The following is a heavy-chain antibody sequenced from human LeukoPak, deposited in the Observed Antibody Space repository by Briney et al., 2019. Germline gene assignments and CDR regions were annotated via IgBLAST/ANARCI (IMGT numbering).Heavy chain of an antibody. V-gene: IGHV5-51*01. CDR3: ARRTDRSFWYLDY. Sequence: GESLKISCKGSGYSFTTYWIGWVRQMPGKGLEWMGIIYPGDSDTRYSPSFQGQVTISADKSISTAYLHWSSLKASDTAVYYCARRTDRSFWYLDYWGQGTLVTVSS. J-gene: IGHJ4*02. CDR1: GYSFTTYW. CDR2: IYPGDSDT.